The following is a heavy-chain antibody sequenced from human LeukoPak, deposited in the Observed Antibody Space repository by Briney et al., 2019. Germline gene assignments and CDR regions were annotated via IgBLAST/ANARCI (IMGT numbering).Heavy chain of an antibody. V-gene: IGHV3-21*01. J-gene: IGHJ4*02. CDR2: ISSSSSYI. Sequence: GGSLRLSCAASGFTFSSFTMNWVRQAPGKGLEWVSSISSSSSYIYSADSVKGRFTISRDNSKNTLYLQMNSLRAEDTAVYYCATPAWFGNWGQGTLVTVSS. D-gene: IGHD3-16*01. CDR1: GFTFSSFT. CDR3: ATPAWFGN.